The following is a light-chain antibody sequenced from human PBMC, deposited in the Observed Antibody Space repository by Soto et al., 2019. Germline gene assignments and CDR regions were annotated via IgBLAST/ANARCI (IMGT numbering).Light chain of an antibody. CDR3: QHYDSLRT. J-gene: IGKJ1*01. Sequence: DIQMTQSPSTLSASVGDRVTITCRASQSISSWLAWYQQKPGKAPKLLIYKASSLESGVPSRFSGSGSGTEFPLTISILQTDDFATYYCQHYDSLRTFGQGTKVEI. CDR2: KAS. CDR1: QSISSW. V-gene: IGKV1-5*03.